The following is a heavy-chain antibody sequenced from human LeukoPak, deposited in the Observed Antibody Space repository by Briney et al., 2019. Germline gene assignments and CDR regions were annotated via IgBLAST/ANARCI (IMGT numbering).Heavy chain of an antibody. CDR2: ISGNGGRT. CDR1: GFTFSSSA. CDR3: ARGEPDRAGDCPYWYLDL. J-gene: IGHJ2*01. V-gene: IGHV3-64*01. Sequence: GGSLRLSCAASGFTFSSSAMHWVRQAPGKGLEYVSAISGNGGRTYYANSVKGRFTISRDNSKNTVFLQMGSLRTEDMAVYYCARGEPDRAGDCPYWYLDLWGRGTLVTVSS. D-gene: IGHD2-21*02.